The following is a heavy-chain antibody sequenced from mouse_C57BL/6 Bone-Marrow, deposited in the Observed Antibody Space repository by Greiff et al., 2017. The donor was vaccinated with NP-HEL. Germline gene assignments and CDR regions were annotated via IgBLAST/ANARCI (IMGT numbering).Heavy chain of an antibody. CDR2: ISYDGSN. V-gene: IGHV3-6*01. Sequence: ESGPGLVKPSQSLSLTCSVTGYSITSGYYWNWIRQFPGNKLEWMGYISYDGSNNYNPSLKNRISITRDTSKNQFFLKLNSVTTEDTATYYCARVYYGYGGAMDYWGQGTSVTVSS. CDR1: GYSITSGYY. CDR3: ARVYYGYGGAMDY. J-gene: IGHJ4*01. D-gene: IGHD2-2*01.